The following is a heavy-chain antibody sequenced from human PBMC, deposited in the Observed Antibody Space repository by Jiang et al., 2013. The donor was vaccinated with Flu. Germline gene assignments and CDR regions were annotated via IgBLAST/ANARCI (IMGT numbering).Heavy chain of an antibody. CDR2: IYYSGST. D-gene: IGHD1-14*01. J-gene: IGHJ3*02. CDR1: GGSISSYY. Sequence: GLVKPSETLSLTCTVSGGSISSYYWSWIRQPPGKGLEWIGYIYYSGSTNYNPSLKSRVTISVDTSKNQFSLKLSSVTAADTAVYYCARRRRREFDIWGQGTMVTVSS. V-gene: IGHV4-59*08. CDR3: ARRRRREFDI.